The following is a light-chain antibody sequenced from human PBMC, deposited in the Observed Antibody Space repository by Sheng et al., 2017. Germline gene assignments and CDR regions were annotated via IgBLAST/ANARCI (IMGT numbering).Light chain of an antibody. CDR1: QSVSTK. Sequence: VMTQSPGTLSVSLGERATLSCRASQSVSTKLAWYQQKPGQAPRLLIYGASKRAVGIPARFSGSGSETEFTLTISSLQSEDFAVYFCQQYYKWPPLTFGGGTMVDMK. CDR3: QQYYKWPPLT. J-gene: IGKJ4*01. CDR2: GAS. V-gene: IGKV3-15*01.